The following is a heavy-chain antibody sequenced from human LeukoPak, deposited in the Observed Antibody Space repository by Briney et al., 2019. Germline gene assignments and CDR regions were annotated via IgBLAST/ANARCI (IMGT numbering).Heavy chain of an antibody. Sequence: GESLKISCKGSGYSFTSYWVGWVRQMPGKGLEWMGIIYPGDSDTRYSPSFQGQVTISGDKSISTAYLQWSSLKASDTAMYYCARRILVSGAVFFDFWGQGTLVAVSS. J-gene: IGHJ4*02. V-gene: IGHV5-51*01. CDR2: IYPGDSDT. CDR3: ARRILVSGAVFFDF. D-gene: IGHD6-19*01. CDR1: GYSFTSYW.